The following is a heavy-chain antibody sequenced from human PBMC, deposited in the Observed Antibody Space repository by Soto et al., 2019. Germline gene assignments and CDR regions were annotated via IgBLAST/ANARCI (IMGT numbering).Heavy chain of an antibody. J-gene: IGHJ4*02. CDR1: GFTFSSYA. D-gene: IGHD6-6*01. CDR3: AKGGSSSPHGRADY. V-gene: IGHV3-23*01. Sequence: EVQLLESGGGLVQPGGSLRLSCAASGFTFSSYAMSWVRQAPGEGLEWVSAISGSGGSTYYADSVKGRFTISRDNSKNTLYLQMNSLRAEDTAVYYCAKGGSSSPHGRADYWGQGTLVTVSS. CDR2: ISGSGGST.